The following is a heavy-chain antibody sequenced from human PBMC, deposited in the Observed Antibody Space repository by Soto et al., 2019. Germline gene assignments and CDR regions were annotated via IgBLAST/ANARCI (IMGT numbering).Heavy chain of an antibody. J-gene: IGHJ4*02. Sequence: GGSLRLSCAASGFTFSSYTMSWVRQAPGKGLEWVSAISGSGGSTYYADSVKGRFTISRDNSKNTLYQQMNSLRAEDTAVYYCAKDARASSVAGTYDVDYWGQGTLVTVSS. CDR2: ISGSGGST. D-gene: IGHD6-19*01. V-gene: IGHV3-23*01. CDR3: AKDARASSVAGTYDVDY. CDR1: GFTFSSYT.